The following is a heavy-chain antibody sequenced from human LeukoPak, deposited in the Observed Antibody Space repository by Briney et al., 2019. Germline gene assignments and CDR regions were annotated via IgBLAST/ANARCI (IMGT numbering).Heavy chain of an antibody. J-gene: IGHJ3*02. CDR2: IYYSGST. CDR3: ARSRAYRDAFDI. Sequence: SETLSLTCTVSGGSISSYYWSWIRQPPGKGLEGIGYIYYSGSTNYNPSLKSRVTISVDTSKNQFSLKLSSVTAADTAVYYCARSRAYRDAFDIWGQGTMVTVSS. V-gene: IGHV4-59*08. CDR1: GGSISSYY.